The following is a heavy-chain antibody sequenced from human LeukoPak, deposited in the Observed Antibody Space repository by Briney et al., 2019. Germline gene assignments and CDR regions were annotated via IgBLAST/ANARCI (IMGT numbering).Heavy chain of an antibody. V-gene: IGHV1-2*02. Sequence: ASVKVSCKASGYTFTGYYMHWVRQAPGQGLEWMGWINPNSGGTNYAQKFQGRVTMTRDTSISTAYMELSRLRSDDTAVYYCATIGGLIMITFGGVANWFDPWGQGTLVTVSS. CDR2: INPNSGGT. D-gene: IGHD3-16*01. CDR3: ATIGGLIMITFGGVANWFDP. J-gene: IGHJ5*02. CDR1: GYTFTGYY.